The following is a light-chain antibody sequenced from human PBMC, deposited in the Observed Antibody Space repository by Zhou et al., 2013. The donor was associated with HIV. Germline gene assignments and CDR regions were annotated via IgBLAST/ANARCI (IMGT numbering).Light chain of an antibody. Sequence: DIQMTQSPSSLSASIGDRVTITCRASQNIGTYLNWYQQRPGKAPNLLIYDAANLETGVPSRFSGTGSGAHFSLTIDSLQSEDMGTYFCQQKDNLPLTFGGGTKVEIK. CDR2: DAA. J-gene: IGKJ4*01. CDR1: QNIGTY. V-gene: IGKV1-33*01. CDR3: QQKDNLPLT.